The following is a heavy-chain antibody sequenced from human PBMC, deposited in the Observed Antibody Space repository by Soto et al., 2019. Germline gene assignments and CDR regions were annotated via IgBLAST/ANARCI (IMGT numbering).Heavy chain of an antibody. J-gene: IGHJ6*02. D-gene: IGHD2-15*01. V-gene: IGHV4-59*01. CDR2: IYYSGST. CDR3: ARDWSGGSCYSHSGHGGYYYYGMDV. Sequence: QVQLQESGPGLVKPSETLSLTCTVSGGSISSYYWSWIRQPPGKGLEWIGYIYYSGSTNYNPSLKSRAPVSVDTSKNQFSLKLSSVTAADAAVYYCARDWSGGSCYSHSGHGGYYYYGMDVWGQGTTVTVSS. CDR1: GGSISSYY.